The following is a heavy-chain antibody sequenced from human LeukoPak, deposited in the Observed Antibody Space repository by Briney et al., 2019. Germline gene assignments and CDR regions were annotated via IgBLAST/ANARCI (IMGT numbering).Heavy chain of an antibody. CDR1: GFTFSTYS. CDR3: ARDGSGSFFDYYYMDV. CDR2: ISSSSTYI. D-gene: IGHD3-10*01. V-gene: IGHV3-21*01. Sequence: PGGSLRLSCAASGFTFSTYSMNWVHQAPGQGLEWVSSISSSSTYIYYADSVKGRFTISRDNAKNSLYLQMNSLRAEDTAVYYCARDGSGSFFDYYYMDVWGKGTTVTVSS. J-gene: IGHJ6*03.